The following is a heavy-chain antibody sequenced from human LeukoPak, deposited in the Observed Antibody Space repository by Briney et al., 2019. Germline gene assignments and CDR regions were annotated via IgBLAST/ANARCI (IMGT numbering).Heavy chain of an antibody. CDR2: INHSGST. CDR3: ARVLYYDSSGYYFQYYFDY. D-gene: IGHD3-22*01. Sequence: PGGSLRLSCTVSGFTVSSNSMSWVRQPPGEGLEWIGEINHSGSTNYNPSLKSRVTISVDTSKNQFSLKLSSVTAADTAVYYCARVLYYDSSGYYFQYYFDYWGQGTLVTVSS. V-gene: IGHV4-34*01. J-gene: IGHJ4*02. CDR1: GFTVSSNS.